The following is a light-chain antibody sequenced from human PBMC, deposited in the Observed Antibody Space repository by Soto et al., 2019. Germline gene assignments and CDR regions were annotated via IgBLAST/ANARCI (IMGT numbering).Light chain of an antibody. CDR2: AAS. J-gene: IGKJ1*01. CDR1: LSINKNY. Sequence: EVVLTQSPGTLSLSPGERATLSCRANLSINKNYLAWYQQKPGQAPRLLIYAASGRATGIPDRFSGGGSGTDFTLTIGRLEPEDFAVYYCQQYGSAPRTFGQGTKVEVK. V-gene: IGKV3-20*01. CDR3: QQYGSAPRT.